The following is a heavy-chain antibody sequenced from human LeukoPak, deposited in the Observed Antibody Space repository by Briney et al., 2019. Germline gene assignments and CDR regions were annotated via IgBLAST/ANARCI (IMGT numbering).Heavy chain of an antibody. CDR2: ISGSGGST. CDR1: GFTFSSYA. CDR3: AKEGRSYYGSGSSPGY. Sequence: GGSLRLSCAASGFTFSSYAMSWVRQAPGKGLEWVSAISGSGGSTYYADSVKGRFTISRDNPKNTLYLQMNSLRAEDTAVYYCAKEGRSYYGSGSSPGYWGQGTLVTVSS. J-gene: IGHJ4*02. V-gene: IGHV3-23*01. D-gene: IGHD3-10*01.